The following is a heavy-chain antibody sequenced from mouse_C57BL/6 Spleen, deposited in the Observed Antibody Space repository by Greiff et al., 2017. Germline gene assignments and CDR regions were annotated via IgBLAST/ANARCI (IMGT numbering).Heavy chain of an antibody. CDR1: GFTFSDYY. D-gene: IGHD1-1*01. Sequence: EVQVVESGGGLVQPGGSLKLSCAASGFTFSDYYMYWVRQTPEKRLEWVAYISNGGGRSYYPDTVKGRFTISRDNAKNTLYLKMSRLKSEDTAMYYCARRGFTTVVGDYFDYWGQGTTLTVSS. J-gene: IGHJ2*01. CDR3: ARRGFTTVVGDYFDY. CDR2: ISNGGGRS. V-gene: IGHV5-12*01.